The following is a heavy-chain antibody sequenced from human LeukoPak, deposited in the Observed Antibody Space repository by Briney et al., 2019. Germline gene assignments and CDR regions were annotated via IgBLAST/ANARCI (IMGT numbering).Heavy chain of an antibody. CDR1: GFTFSAYD. Sequence: PGGSLRLSCAASGFTFSAYDMQWVRQAPGQGLEWVSGISRSGPTYYTDSVQGRFTISRDNSDNTLYLQMNTLRAEDTAVYYCAKGGYFVFEIWGQGTMVAVSS. CDR2: ISRSGPT. J-gene: IGHJ3*02. D-gene: IGHD3-9*01. V-gene: IGHV3-23*01. CDR3: AKGGYFVFEI.